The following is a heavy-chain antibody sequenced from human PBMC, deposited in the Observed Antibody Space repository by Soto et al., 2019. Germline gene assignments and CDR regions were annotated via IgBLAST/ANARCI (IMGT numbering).Heavy chain of an antibody. D-gene: IGHD1-26*01. J-gene: IGHJ4*02. V-gene: IGHV3-74*01. CDR2: IYFDGITT. CDR1: VLTFNTHW. Sequence: WGALRLACTASVLTFNTHWMHWVRQAPGKGLVWVSRIYFDGITTNYADSVKGRLTVSRDNAKNTVYLHVNTLRDEDTSVYYCARGGAMGVDYWGQGTMVTVSS. CDR3: ARGGAMGVDY.